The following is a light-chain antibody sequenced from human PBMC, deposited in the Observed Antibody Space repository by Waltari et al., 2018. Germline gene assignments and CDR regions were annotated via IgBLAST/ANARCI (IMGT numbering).Light chain of an antibody. CDR1: NSDIGGYNF. CDR3: SSYTTSSTLV. Sequence: QSALTQPASVSGSPGQSITISCTGSNSDIGGYNFVSWYQQHPGKAPNLMIYDLNKRPAGVSNRFSASKSGKTASLTISGLQAEDEANYYCSSYTTSSTLVFGGGTKVTVL. CDR2: DLN. J-gene: IGLJ2*01. V-gene: IGLV2-14*03.